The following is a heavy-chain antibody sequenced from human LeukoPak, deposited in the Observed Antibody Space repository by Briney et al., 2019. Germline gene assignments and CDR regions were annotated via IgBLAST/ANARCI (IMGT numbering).Heavy chain of an antibody. V-gene: IGHV4-4*07. CDR3: ARLPHALSVWFDP. J-gene: IGHJ5*02. Sequence: SETLSLTCTVSGGSISTYYWSWIRQPAGKGREWIGRIYNSASTRHNPSLKSRVTMSLATSKNQFSLKLSSVTAADTAVYYCARLPHALSVWFDPWGQGTLVTVSS. CDR2: IYNSAST. CDR1: GGSISTYY.